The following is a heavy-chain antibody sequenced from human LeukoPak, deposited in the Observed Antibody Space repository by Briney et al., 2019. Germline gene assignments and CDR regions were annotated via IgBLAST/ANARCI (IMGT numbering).Heavy chain of an antibody. CDR3: ARPLSGSYSDFDY. J-gene: IGHJ4*02. V-gene: IGHV4-31*03. CDR2: IYYSGST. D-gene: IGHD1-26*01. Sequence: SETLSLTCTVSGGSISSGGYYWSWIRQHPGKGLEWIGYIYYSGSTYYNPSLKSRVTISVDTSKNQFSLKLSSVTAADTAVYYCARPLSGSYSDFDYWGQGTLVTVSS. CDR1: GGSISSGGYY.